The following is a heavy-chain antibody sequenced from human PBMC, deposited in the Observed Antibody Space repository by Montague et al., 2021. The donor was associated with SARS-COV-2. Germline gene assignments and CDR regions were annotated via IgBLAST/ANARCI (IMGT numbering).Heavy chain of an antibody. J-gene: IGHJ6*02. D-gene: IGHD1-20*01. CDR3: ARLTGSRVYYYHHGLDV. CDR1: GGSIRESH. CDR2: IDNSGST. Sequence: SETLSLTCTVAGGSIRESHWSWIRQPPGKGLEWIGYIDNSGSTNYNPALESRVTLTVSASNNQFYLTLRSVTAADTAVYYCARLTGSRVYYYHHGLDVWGQGTTVTVSS. V-gene: IGHV4-4*09.